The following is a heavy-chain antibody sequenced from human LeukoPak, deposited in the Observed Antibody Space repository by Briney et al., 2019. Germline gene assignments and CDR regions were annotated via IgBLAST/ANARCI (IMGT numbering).Heavy chain of an antibody. V-gene: IGHV3-30*18. CDR3: AKDGAMVPFDY. Sequence: PGGSLRLSCAASGFTFSNYAMSWVRQAPGKGLEWVAVISYDGSNKYYADSVKGRFTISRDNSKNTLYLQMNSLRAEDTAVYYCAKDGAMVPFDYWGQGTLVTVSS. CDR2: ISYDGSNK. D-gene: IGHD5-18*01. CDR1: GFTFSNYA. J-gene: IGHJ4*02.